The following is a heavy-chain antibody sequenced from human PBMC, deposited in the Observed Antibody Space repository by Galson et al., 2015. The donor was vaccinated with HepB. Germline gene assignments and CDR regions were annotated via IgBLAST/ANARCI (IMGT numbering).Heavy chain of an antibody. Sequence: SVKVSCKAPTYTFTNYAMNWVRQAPGQGLEWMGSINTNTGNPTYAQGFTGRFVFSLDTSVSTAYLQISSLKVEDTAVYYCARHYGAFDIWGQGTMVTVSS. CDR2: INTNTGNP. J-gene: IGHJ3*02. V-gene: IGHV7-4-1*02. CDR3: ARHYGAFDI. CDR1: TYTFTNYA. D-gene: IGHD4-17*01.